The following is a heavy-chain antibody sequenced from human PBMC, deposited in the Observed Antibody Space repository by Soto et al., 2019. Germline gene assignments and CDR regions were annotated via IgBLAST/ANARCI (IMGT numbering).Heavy chain of an antibody. D-gene: IGHD3-10*01. J-gene: IGHJ4*02. V-gene: IGHV2-5*01. Sequence: QITLKESGPTLVKPTQTLTLTCTFSGFSLSTSGVAVAWIRQPPGKTLEWLAMIYWNDDTRFSQSLKNRLTXPXDNXRDRGALTMTNLDTGDTATYYCAHTMTYGSTYFYCLCQGSLDTVFS. CDR2: IYWNDDT. CDR1: GFSLSTSGVA. CDR3: AHTMTYGSTYFYC.